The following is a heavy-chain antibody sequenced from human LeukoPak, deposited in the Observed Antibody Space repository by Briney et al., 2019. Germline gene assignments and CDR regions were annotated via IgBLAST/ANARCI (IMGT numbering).Heavy chain of an antibody. V-gene: IGHV3-66*01. CDR2: IYSGGTT. D-gene: IGHD6-13*01. CDR3: ARDRGGSRSDC. CDR1: GFTVSTNY. J-gene: IGHJ4*02. Sequence: GGSMRLSCAASGFTVSTNYMSWVRQAPGKGLEWDSVIYSGGTTYYADSVKGRFTISRDNSKNTLYLQINSLRAEDTAVYYCARDRGGSRSDCWGQGTLVTVSS.